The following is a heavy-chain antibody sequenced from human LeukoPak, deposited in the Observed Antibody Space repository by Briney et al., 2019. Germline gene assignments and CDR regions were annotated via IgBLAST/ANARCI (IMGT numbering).Heavy chain of an antibody. Sequence: PGGSLRLSCAASGFTFSDFWMHWVRQAPGGGLVWVSRVKGDEISTLYADSVKGRFTISRDYAKNTLYLQMNSLRADDTALYYCATGPYSAFEMWGQGTMVTVSS. CDR1: GFTFSDFW. J-gene: IGHJ3*02. CDR2: VKGDEIST. D-gene: IGHD2-21*01. V-gene: IGHV3-74*01. CDR3: ATGPYSAFEM.